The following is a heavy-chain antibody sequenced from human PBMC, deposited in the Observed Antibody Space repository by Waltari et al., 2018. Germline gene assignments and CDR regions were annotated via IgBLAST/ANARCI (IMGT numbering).Heavy chain of an antibody. V-gene: IGHV3-30*18. CDR2: ISYDGSNQ. D-gene: IGHD6-6*01. Sequence: QVQLVESGGGVVQPGKSLRLSCEASGFTFSSNGMHWVRQAPGKGLGWVAGISYDGSNQYYADSVKGRFTISRDNSKNTLSLQMNTLKPEDTAVYYCAKPARPGWFYFDDWGQGTPVTVSS. J-gene: IGHJ4*02. CDR3: AKPARPGWFYFDD. CDR1: GFTFSSNG.